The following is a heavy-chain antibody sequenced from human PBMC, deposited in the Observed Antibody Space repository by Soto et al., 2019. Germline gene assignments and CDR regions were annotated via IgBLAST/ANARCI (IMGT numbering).Heavy chain of an antibody. CDR2: ISGSAGST. CDR1: GFIFNSYA. J-gene: IGHJ4*02. V-gene: IGHV3-23*01. CDR3: AKDLKWVQFVDPYFDS. D-gene: IGHD5-12*01. Sequence: QPGGSLRLSCAASGFIFNSYAMTWVRQAPGKGLEWVSSISGSAGSTYYADSVKGRFTISRDNSKNTLYLQMNSLRAEDTALYYCAKDLKWVQFVDPYFDSCGQGTLVTVSS.